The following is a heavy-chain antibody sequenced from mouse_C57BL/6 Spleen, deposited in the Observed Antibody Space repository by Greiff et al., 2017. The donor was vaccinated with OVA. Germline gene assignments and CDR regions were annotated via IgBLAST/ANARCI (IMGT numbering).Heavy chain of an antibody. D-gene: IGHD4-1*01. Sequence: EVKLVESGGDLVKPGGSLKLSCAASGFTFSSYGMSWVRQTPDKRLEWVATISSGGSYTYYPDSVKGRFTISRDNAKNTLYLQRSSLKSEDTAMYYCARERTGTGYFDYWGQGTTLTVSS. CDR1: GFTFSSYG. CDR3: ARERTGTGYFDY. CDR2: ISSGGSYT. J-gene: IGHJ2*01. V-gene: IGHV5-6*01.